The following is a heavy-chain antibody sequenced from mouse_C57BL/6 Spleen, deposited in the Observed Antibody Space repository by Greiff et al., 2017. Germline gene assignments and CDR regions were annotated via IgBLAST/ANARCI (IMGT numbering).Heavy chain of an antibody. CDR2: ISSGSSTI. J-gene: IGHJ1*03. D-gene: IGHD1-1*01. CDR3: AIAPVVADWYFCV. V-gene: IGHV5-17*01. CDR1: GFTFSDYG. Sequence: EVKLVESGGGLVKPGGSLKLSCAASGFTFSDYGMHWVRQAPEKGLEWVAYISSGSSTIYYADTVKDRFTISRDNAKNTLFLQKTSLRSEDTAMYYCAIAPVVADWYFCVRGTGATVTVAS.